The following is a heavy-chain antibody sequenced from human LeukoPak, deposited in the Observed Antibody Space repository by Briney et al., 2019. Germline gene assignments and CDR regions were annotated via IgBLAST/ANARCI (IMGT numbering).Heavy chain of an antibody. D-gene: IGHD1-7*01. J-gene: IGHJ3*02. CDR2: IKSKTDGGTT. V-gene: IGHV3-15*01. CDR1: GFTFSNAW. Sequence: GGSLRLSCAASGFTFSNAWMSWVRQAPGKGLEWVGRIKSKTDGGTTDYAAPVKGRFTISRDDSKNTLYPQMNSLKTEDTAVYYCTTPHNWNYGDAFGIWGQGTMVTVSS. CDR3: TTPHNWNYGDAFGI.